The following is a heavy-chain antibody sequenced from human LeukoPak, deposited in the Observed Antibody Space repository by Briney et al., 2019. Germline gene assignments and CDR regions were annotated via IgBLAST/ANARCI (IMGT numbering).Heavy chain of an antibody. V-gene: IGHV3-69-1*01. J-gene: IGHJ6*02. CDR3: ARVYGSGSLYYYGMDV. CDR1: GFTFDDYA. Sequence: PGRSLRLSCAASGFTFDDYAIHWVRQAPGKGLEWVSSISSSSYIYYADSVKGRFTISRDNAKNSLYLQMNSLRAEDTAVYYCARVYGSGSLYYYGMDVWGQGTTVTVSS. CDR2: ISSSSYI. D-gene: IGHD3-10*01.